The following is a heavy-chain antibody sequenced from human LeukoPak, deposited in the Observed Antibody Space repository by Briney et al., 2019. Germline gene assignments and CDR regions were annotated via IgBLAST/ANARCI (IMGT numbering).Heavy chain of an antibody. CDR2: FDPEDGET. CDR3: ATVTLSGYVEVYYYYGMDV. Sequence: ASVKVSCKVSGYTLTELSMHWVRQAPGKGLEWMGGFDPEDGETIYAQKFQGRVTMTEDTSTDTAYMELSSLRSEDTAVYYCATVTLSGYVEVYYYYGMDVWGQGTTVTVSS. D-gene: IGHD5-12*01. CDR1: GYTLTELS. J-gene: IGHJ6*02. V-gene: IGHV1-24*01.